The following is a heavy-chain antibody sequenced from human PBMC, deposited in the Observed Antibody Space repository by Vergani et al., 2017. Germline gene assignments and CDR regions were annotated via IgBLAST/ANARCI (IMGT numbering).Heavy chain of an antibody. J-gene: IGHJ3*02. V-gene: IGHV1-2*02. Sequence: QVQLVQSGAEVKKPGASVKVSCKVSGYTFTGYYMHWVRQAPGQGLEWMGWINPNSGGTNYAQKFQGMVTMTRDTSISTAYMELSRLRSDDTAVYYCAREGYCSSTSCYAFDIWGQGTMVTVSS. D-gene: IGHD2-2*01. CDR1: GYTFTGYY. CDR2: INPNSGGT. CDR3: AREGYCSSTSCYAFDI.